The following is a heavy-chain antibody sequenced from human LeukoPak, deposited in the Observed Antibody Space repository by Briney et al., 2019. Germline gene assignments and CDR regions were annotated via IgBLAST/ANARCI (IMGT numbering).Heavy chain of an antibody. CDR2: INPSGGST. CDR1: GYTFTSDY. CDR3: ARAISRWFDP. Sequence: ASVKVSCTASGYTFTSDYIHWVRQAPGQGLEWMGIINPSGGSTSYAQKFQGRVTMTRDTSTSTVYMELSSLRSEDTAVYYCARAISRWFDPWGQGTLVTVSS. J-gene: IGHJ5*02. V-gene: IGHV1-46*01.